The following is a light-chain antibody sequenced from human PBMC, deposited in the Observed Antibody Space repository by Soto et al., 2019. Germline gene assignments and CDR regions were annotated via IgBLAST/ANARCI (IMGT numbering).Light chain of an antibody. V-gene: IGKV3-20*01. Sequence: IVLPQSPCTLSLSPGERATLSCRASQSISSSNLAWYQQKPGQAPRVLIHGASRRVTGIPDRFSGSGSGTDFTLTISRLEPEDFAVYYCQHYTTSRSFGQGTKVDIK. CDR3: QHYTTSRS. CDR1: QSISSSN. J-gene: IGKJ1*01. CDR2: GAS.